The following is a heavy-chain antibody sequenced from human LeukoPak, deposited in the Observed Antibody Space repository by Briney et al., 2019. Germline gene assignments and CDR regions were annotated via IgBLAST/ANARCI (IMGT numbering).Heavy chain of an antibody. D-gene: IGHD5-12*01. Sequence: TGGSLRLSCAASGFAFSSYWMSWVRQAPGRGLEWVANIRPDGSEKYYVDSVRGRFTISRDNAKNSLYLQMNSLRAEDTAVYYCARPYSAVFDYWGQGTLVTVSS. CDR3: ARPYSAVFDY. CDR1: GFAFSSYW. V-gene: IGHV3-7*04. CDR2: IRPDGSEK. J-gene: IGHJ4*02.